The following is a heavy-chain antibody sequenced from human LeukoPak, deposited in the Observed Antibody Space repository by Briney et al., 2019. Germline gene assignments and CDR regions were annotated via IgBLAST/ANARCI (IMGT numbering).Heavy chain of an antibody. J-gene: IGHJ4*02. D-gene: IGHD1-26*01. CDR1: GYTFTSYY. CDR3: ASQPLYSGSHFDY. V-gene: IGHV1-46*01. CDR2: INPSGGST. Sequence: ASVKVSCKASGYTFTSYYMHWVRQAPGQGLEWMGIINPSGGSTSYAQKFQGRVTMTEDTSTDTAYMELSSLRSEDTAVYYCASQPLYSGSHFDYWGQGTLVTVSS.